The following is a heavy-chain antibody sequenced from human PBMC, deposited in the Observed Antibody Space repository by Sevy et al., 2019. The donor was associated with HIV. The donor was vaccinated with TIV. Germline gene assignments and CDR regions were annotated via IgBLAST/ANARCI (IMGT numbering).Heavy chain of an antibody. V-gene: IGHV3-49*04. CDR2: LKSDVYGGTV. CDR1: GFTFGDYC. D-gene: IGHD6-13*01. J-gene: IGHJ4*02. CDR3: TRWKAAQSIFDY. Sequence: GGSLRLSCTAPGFTFGDYCMSWVRQAPGKGLEWVAFLKSDVYGGTVDHAASVRGRFVISRDDFKTIAYLQMNDLKTEDTGVYYCTRWKAAQSIFDYWGQGALVTVSS.